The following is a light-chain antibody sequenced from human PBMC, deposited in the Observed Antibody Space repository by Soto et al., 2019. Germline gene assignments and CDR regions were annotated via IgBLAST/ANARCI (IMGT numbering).Light chain of an antibody. CDR1: QSVSQS. V-gene: IGKV3-20*01. Sequence: IVLTQSPGTLSLSPGERATLSCRASQSVSQSLAWYQQQPGQAHRLLMHGASSRATGIPDRFSGSGSGTDFTLTISRLESEDFAVYYCQQYGGSPRTFGQGTKVDLK. CDR3: QQYGGSPRT. CDR2: GAS. J-gene: IGKJ1*01.